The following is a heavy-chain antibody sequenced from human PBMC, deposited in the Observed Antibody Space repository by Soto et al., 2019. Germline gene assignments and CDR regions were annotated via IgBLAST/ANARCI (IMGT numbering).Heavy chain of an antibody. J-gene: IGHJ6*02. CDR2: LSYSGKS. V-gene: IGHV4-31*03. CDR3: XXXXXXXXXXXXXXXYAMDV. Sequence: QVQLQESGPGLVKPSQTLSLTXTVXXXXXXXXXXXXXXXXXXPXXGLEWIGYLSYSGKSYYNPSLKSRLTISIDXSKXXXXLXXXXXXXXXXXXXXXXXXXXXXXXXXXXXYAMDVWGQGTTVTVSS. CDR1: XXXXXXXXXX.